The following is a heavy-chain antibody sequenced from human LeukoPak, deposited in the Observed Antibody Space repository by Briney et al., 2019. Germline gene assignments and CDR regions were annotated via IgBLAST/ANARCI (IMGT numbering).Heavy chain of an antibody. V-gene: IGHV1-2*02. CDR3: ARNRNRGYSYGTGMDV. Sequence: RASVKVSCKASGYTFTGYYMHWVRQAPGQGLEWMGWINPNSGGTNYAQKFQGRVTMTRDTSISTAYMELSRLRSDDTAVYYCARNRNRGYSYGTGMDVWGQGTTVTVSS. CDR2: INPNSGGT. J-gene: IGHJ6*02. D-gene: IGHD5-18*01. CDR1: GYTFTGYY.